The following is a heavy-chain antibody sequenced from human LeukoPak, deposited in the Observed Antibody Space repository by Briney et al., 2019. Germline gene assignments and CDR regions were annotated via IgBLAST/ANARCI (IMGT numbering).Heavy chain of an antibody. D-gene: IGHD5-12*01. CDR1: GGTFSSYA. J-gene: IGHJ4*02. V-gene: IGHV1-69*04. CDR2: IIPILGIA. CDR3: ASSDACGYDERYFDY. Sequence: SVKVSCKASGGTFSSYAISWVRQAPGQGLEWMGRIIPILGIANYAQKFQGRVTITADKSTSTAYMELSSLRSEDTAVYYCASSDACGYDERYFDYWGQGTLVAVSS.